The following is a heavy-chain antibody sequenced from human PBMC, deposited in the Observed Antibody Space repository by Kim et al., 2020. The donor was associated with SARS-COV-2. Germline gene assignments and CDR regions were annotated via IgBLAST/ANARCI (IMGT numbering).Heavy chain of an antibody. CDR3: ARGPAYYDILTGSDAFD. Sequence: GGSLRLSCVASGFTFRTYGIHWVRQAPGRGLEWVALIWNDGRTENDADSVKGRFTISSDTSKDTSHLQMNSLRAEATAVYYCARGPAYYDILTGSDAFD. CDR1: GFTFRTYG. J-gene: IGHJ3*01. CDR2: IWNDGRTE. V-gene: IGHV3-33*01. D-gene: IGHD3-9*01.